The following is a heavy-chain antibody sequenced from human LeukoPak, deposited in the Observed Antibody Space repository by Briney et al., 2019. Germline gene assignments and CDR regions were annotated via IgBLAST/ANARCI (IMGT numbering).Heavy chain of an antibody. CDR3: ARQADNNWFDS. V-gene: IGHV1-2*02. D-gene: IGHD2-15*01. J-gene: IGHJ5*01. Sequence: ASVKVSCKASGYTFTGYYMHWVRQAPGQGLEWMGWINPNSGVTKYAQKFQGRVTMTRDTSISTAYLELNRLSSDDSAVFYCARQADNNWFDSWGQGTLVTASS. CDR1: GYTFTGYY. CDR2: INPNSGVT.